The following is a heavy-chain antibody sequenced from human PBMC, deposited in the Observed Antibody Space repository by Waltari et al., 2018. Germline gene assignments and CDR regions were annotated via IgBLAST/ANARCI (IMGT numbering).Heavy chain of an antibody. CDR1: GGTFNNHV. J-gene: IGHJ5*02. CDR2: VSPILGKK. D-gene: IGHD3-16*01. Sequence: QVHLLQSGPEVRKPGSSVKVSCQASGGTFNNHVFNWVRQAPGKGLEWMGRVSPILGKKTYSQRFKGRVTMTARKSTKTTYMGLASLRSENTALYYCARGHSYISNSRHYGPFDLWGQGTLITVSS. CDR3: ARGHSYISNSRHYGPFDL. V-gene: IGHV1-69*02.